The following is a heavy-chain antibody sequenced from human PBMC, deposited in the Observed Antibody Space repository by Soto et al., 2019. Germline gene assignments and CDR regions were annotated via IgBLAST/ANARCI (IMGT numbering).Heavy chain of an antibody. CDR1: GFTFSSYS. D-gene: IGHD5-12*01. CDR3: ARDWLGYFDN. J-gene: IGHJ4*03. Sequence: EVQLVESGGGLVKPGGSLRLSCAASGFTFSSYSMNWVRQAPGKGLEWVSSISSSSSYIYYADSVKGRFTISIDNAKNSLYLQMNILRAEDTAVYYCARDWLGYFDNLGQGTLVTVSS. V-gene: IGHV3-21*06. CDR2: ISSSSSYI.